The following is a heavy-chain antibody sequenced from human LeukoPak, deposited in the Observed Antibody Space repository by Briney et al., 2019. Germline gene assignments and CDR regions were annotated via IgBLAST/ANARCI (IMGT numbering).Heavy chain of an antibody. D-gene: IGHD3-22*01. Sequence: EPGGSLRLSCTASGLTFSDYGMTWVRQAPGKGLEWVGRIKSKTDGGTTDYAAPVKGRFTISRDDSKNTLYLQMNSLKTGDTAVYYCTTGDYYYDSSGPWGQGTLVTVSS. J-gene: IGHJ4*02. V-gene: IGHV3-15*01. CDR2: IKSKTDGGTT. CDR3: TTGDYYYDSSGP. CDR1: GLTFSDYG.